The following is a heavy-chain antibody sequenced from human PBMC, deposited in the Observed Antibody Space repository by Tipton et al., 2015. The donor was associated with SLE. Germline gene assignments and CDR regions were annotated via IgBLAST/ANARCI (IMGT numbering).Heavy chain of an antibody. CDR1: GGSISSYY. J-gene: IGHJ6*03. V-gene: IGHV4-59*01. D-gene: IGHD1-26*01. Sequence: TLSLTCTVSGGSISSYYWSWIRQPPGKGLEWIGYIYYSGSTNYNPSLKSRVTISVDTSKNQFSLKLISVTAADTAVYYCARGESGSYSDRWDYYYMDVWGKGTTVTVSS. CDR3: ARGESGSYSDRWDYYYMDV. CDR2: IYYSGST.